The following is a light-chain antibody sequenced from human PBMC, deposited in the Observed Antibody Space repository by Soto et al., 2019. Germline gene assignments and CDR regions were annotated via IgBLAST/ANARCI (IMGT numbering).Light chain of an antibody. J-gene: IGKJ4*01. Sequence: EIVVTQSPATLSVSPGERATLSCRASQSVGNNFAWYQQKPGQAPSLLIFATSTRAPGVPARFSGSGSGTEFTLTISSLQSEDFAVYYCQQYGDWPLTFGGGAKVEIE. CDR1: QSVGNN. V-gene: IGKV3-15*01. CDR3: QQYGDWPLT. CDR2: ATS.